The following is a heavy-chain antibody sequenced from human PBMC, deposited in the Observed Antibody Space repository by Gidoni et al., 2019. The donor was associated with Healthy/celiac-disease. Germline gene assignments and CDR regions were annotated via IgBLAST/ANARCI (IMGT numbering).Heavy chain of an antibody. CDR3: AREQSRGLQGFDY. CDR2: IGYDGSKK. V-gene: IGHV3-33*08. D-gene: IGHD5-12*01. Sequence: QVQLVESWGGVVQPGRSLRLSCAASGFTFRSYGMHWVRQAPGKGLEWVAVIGYDGSKKYYADSGKGRFTSARDNSKNTLYLQMNSLRDEDTAVYYCAREQSRGLQGFDYWGQGTLVTVSS. CDR1: GFTFRSYG. J-gene: IGHJ4*02.